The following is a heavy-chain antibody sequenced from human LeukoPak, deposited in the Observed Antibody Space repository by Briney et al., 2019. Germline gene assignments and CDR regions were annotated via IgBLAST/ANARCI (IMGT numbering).Heavy chain of an antibody. Sequence: PGGSLRLSCAASGFTFSSYSMNWVRQAPGKGLEWVSSISSSSSYIYYADSVKGRFTISRDNAKNSLYLQMNSLRAEDTAVYYCARVDSSGWYASPTLDYWGQGTLVTVSS. D-gene: IGHD6-19*01. CDR2: ISSSSSYI. V-gene: IGHV3-21*01. J-gene: IGHJ4*02. CDR1: GFTFSSYS. CDR3: ARVDSSGWYASPTLDY.